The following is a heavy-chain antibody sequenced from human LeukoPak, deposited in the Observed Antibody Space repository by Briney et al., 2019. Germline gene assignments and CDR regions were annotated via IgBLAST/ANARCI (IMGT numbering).Heavy chain of an antibody. J-gene: IGHJ6*02. CDR1: GGSFSGYY. CDR2: INHSGST. D-gene: IGHD1-7*01. V-gene: IGHV4-34*01. CDR3: ARFAGTTSHYYYGMDV. Sequence: SETLSLTCAVYGGSFSGYYWSWIRQPPGKGLEWIGEINHSGSTNYNPSLKSRVTISVDTSKNQFSLKLSSVTAADTAVYYCARFAGTTSHYYYGMDVWGQGTTVTGSS.